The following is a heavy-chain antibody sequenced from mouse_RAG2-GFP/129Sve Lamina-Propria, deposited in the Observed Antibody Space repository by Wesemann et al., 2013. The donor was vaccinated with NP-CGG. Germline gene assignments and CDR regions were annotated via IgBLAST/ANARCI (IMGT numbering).Heavy chain of an antibody. J-gene: IGHJ4*01. CDR3: ARQLRLRGMDY. Sequence: QVQLKESGPVLVAPSQSLSITCTVSGFSLTSYGVHWVRQPPGKGLEWLGVIWAGGSTNYNAAFISRLSISKDNSKSQVFFKMNSLQADDTAIYYCARQLRLRGMDYWGQGTSVTVSS. CDR1: GFSLTSYG. CDR2: IWAGGST. D-gene: IGHD3-2*02. V-gene: IGHV2-9*02.